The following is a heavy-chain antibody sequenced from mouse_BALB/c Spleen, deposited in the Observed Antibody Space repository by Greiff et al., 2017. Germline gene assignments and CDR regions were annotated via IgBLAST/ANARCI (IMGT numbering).Heavy chain of an antibody. Sequence: DVHLVESGPGLVKPSQSLSLTCSVTGYSITSGYYWNWIRQFPGNKLEWMGYISYDGSNNYNPSLKNRISITRDTSKNQFFLKLNSVTTEDTATYYCARGILRDWYFDVWGAGTTVTVSS. V-gene: IGHV3-6*02. J-gene: IGHJ1*01. CDR3: ARGILRDWYFDV. D-gene: IGHD1-1*01. CDR1: GYSITSGYY. CDR2: ISYDGSN.